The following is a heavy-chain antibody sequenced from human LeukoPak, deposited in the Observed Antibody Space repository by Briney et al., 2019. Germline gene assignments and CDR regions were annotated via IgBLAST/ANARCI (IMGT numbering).Heavy chain of an antibody. Sequence: GGSLRLSCAASGFTFSSYGMHWVRQAPGKGLEWVAVISYDGSNKYYADSVKGRFTISRDNSKNTLYLQMNSLRAEDTAVYYCAKVFDYWGQGTLVTVSS. V-gene: IGHV3-30*18. CDR3: AKVFDY. CDR1: GFTFSSYG. J-gene: IGHJ4*02. CDR2: ISYDGSNK.